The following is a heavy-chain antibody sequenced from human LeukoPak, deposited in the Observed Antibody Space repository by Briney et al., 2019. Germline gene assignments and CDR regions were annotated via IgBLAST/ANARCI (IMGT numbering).Heavy chain of an antibody. CDR1: GFTFSTYG. V-gene: IGHV3-48*04. CDR3: ARQTLGATGYSPFDF. J-gene: IGHJ3*01. D-gene: IGHD3-9*01. CDR2: ISDSGSPI. Sequence: GGSLRLSCEASGFTFSTYGMHWVRQAPGKGLEWVSYISDSGSPIYYADSVKGRFTVSRDNAKNSLYLQMNSLRAEDTALYYCARQTLGATGYSPFDFWGQGTLVTVSS.